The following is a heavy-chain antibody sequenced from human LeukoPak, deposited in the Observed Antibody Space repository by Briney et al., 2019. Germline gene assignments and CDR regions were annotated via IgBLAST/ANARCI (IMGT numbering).Heavy chain of an antibody. D-gene: IGHD6-19*01. J-gene: IGHJ4*02. Sequence: GRSLRLSCAASGFTFSSYAMSWVRQAPGKGLEWVSAISGSGGSTYYADSVKGRFTISRDNSKNTLYLQMNSLRAEDTAVYYCAKVPSSGWSPFDYWGQGTLVTVSS. CDR1: GFTFSSYA. V-gene: IGHV3-23*01. CDR3: AKVPSSGWSPFDY. CDR2: ISGSGGST.